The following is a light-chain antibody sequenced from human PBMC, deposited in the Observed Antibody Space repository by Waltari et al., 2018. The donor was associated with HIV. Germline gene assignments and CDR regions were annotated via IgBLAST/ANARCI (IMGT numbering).Light chain of an antibody. Sequence: ITQSLDPPVACLAYRPTYNCKSTGSVFWDSNKKNYLAWYQRKPGQPPKLRIRWASTRKFGVPARFSGSGSGTDFTLTISSLQAEDVAIYFCQQYDSIPLTFGGETKVEL. J-gene: IGKJ4*02. CDR1: GSVFWDSNKKNY. CDR3: QQYDSIPLT. V-gene: IGKV4-1*01. CDR2: WAS.